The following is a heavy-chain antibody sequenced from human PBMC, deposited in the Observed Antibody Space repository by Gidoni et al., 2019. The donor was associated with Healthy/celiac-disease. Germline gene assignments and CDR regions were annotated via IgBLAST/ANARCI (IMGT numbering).Heavy chain of an antibody. Sequence: QVQLVQSGAEVKKPGASVKVSCKASGYTFTGYYMHWVRQAPGQGLEWMGWINPNSGATNYAQKFQGRVTMTRDTSISTAYMELSRLRSDDTAVYYCARDSLYCGGDCRDYWGQGTLVTVSS. CDR2: INPNSGAT. D-gene: IGHD2-21*02. V-gene: IGHV1-2*02. CDR1: GYTFTGYY. CDR3: ARDSLYCGGDCRDY. J-gene: IGHJ4*02.